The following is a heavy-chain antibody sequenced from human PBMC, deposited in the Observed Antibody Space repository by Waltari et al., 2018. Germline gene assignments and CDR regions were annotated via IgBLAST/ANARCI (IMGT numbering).Heavy chain of an antibody. CDR2: IDNDGRTA. Sequence: EVQVVESGGGLVQPGGSLRLSCEASGLTFSSYWLPWVRQAPGKGLVWDSRIDNDGRTAKYADSVRGRFTVSRDNARNTLYLQMNSLRAEDTAVYYCARDLLTPSVSYFGMDLWGQGTTVTVSS. V-gene: IGHV3-74*01. CDR1: GLTFSSYW. J-gene: IGHJ6*02. CDR3: ARDLLTPSVSYFGMDL. D-gene: IGHD4-4*01.